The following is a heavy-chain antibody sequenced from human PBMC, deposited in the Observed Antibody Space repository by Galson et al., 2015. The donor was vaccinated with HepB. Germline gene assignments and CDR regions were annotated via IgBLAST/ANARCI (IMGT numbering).Heavy chain of an antibody. CDR3: AKATVEINEYTSGWSGFDS. J-gene: IGHJ4*02. CDR2: IRYDGSNK. CDR1: GFTFSSYG. V-gene: IGHV3-30*02. Sequence: SLRLSCAASGFTFSSYGMHWVRQAPGKGLEWVAIIRYDGSNKYYADSVKGRFTVSRDNSKNTLYLQMNGLRAEDTAVYYCAKATVEINEYTSGWSGFDSWGQGTRVTVSS. D-gene: IGHD6-19*01.